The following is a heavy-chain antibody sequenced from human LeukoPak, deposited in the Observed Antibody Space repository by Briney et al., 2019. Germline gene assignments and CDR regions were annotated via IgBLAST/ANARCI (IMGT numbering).Heavy chain of an antibody. Sequence: VASVKVSCKASGYTFTSYGISWVRQAPGQGLEWMGWISGYSGNTNYVQKFQGRVTMATDTSTSTVYMELRSLRSDDTAVYYCARDIATVVHQEWGQGALVTVSS. CDR3: ARDIATVVHQE. V-gene: IGHV1-18*01. D-gene: IGHD2-2*01. J-gene: IGHJ4*02. CDR2: ISGYSGNT. CDR1: GYTFTSYG.